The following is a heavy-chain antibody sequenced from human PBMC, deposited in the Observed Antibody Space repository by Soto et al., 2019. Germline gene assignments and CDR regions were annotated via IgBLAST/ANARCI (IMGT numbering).Heavy chain of an antibody. CDR3: ARDHFYFYDSSGFRPYAFDM. CDR1: GDSITSSY. D-gene: IGHD3-22*01. V-gene: IGHV4-59*01. CDR2: IYNNGGT. J-gene: IGHJ3*02. Sequence: SETLSLTCSVSGDSITSSYWTWIRQPPGKGLEWIGYIYNNGGTNYNPSLKSRVTVSMDTSKNQFSLTLTAVTAADTATYYCARDHFYFYDSSGFRPYAFDMWGPGTLVAVPS.